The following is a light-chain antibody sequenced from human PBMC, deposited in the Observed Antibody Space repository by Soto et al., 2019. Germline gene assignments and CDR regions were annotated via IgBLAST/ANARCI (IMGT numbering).Light chain of an antibody. Sequence: QSVLTQPASVSGSPGQSITISCTGSSSAVGGYNSVSWYQQHTGNAPKLMIYDVTNRPSGISNRFSGSKSGNTASLTVSGLQAEDEVYYYGNSYTHSATGVFGGGTKLTVL. CDR2: DVT. V-gene: IGLV2-14*03. J-gene: IGLJ3*02. CDR1: SSAVGGYNS. CDR3: NSYTHSATGV.